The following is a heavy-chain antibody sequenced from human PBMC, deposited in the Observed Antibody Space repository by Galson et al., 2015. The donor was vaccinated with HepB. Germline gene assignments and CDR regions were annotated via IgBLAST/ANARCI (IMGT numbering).Heavy chain of an antibody. CDR2: IHSGHVT. CDR3: ARVLFVPAAMGFGWFDP. D-gene: IGHD2-2*01. V-gene: IGHV3-53*01. Sequence: SLRLSCATSEFTVSGDDMNWVRQPPGKGLEWVSVIHSGHVTFYADSVKGRFAISRDTSKNTFYLQMNSLRAEDTAIYYCARVLFVPAAMGFGWFDPWGQGTLVTVSS. CDR1: EFTVSGDD. J-gene: IGHJ5*02.